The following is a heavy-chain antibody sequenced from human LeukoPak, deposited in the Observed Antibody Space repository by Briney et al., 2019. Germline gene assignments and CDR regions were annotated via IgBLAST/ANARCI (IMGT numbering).Heavy chain of an antibody. CDR3: AKVSVTMVRGEVLLYYFDY. CDR2: ISGSGGST. J-gene: IGHJ4*02. CDR1: GFTFSSYA. Sequence: PGGSLRLSCAASGFTFSSYAMSWVRQAPGKGLEWVSAISGSGGSTYYADSVKGRFTISRDNSKNTLYLQMNSLRAEDTAVYYCAKVSVTMVRGEVLLYYFDYWGQGTLVTVSS. D-gene: IGHD3-10*01. V-gene: IGHV3-23*01.